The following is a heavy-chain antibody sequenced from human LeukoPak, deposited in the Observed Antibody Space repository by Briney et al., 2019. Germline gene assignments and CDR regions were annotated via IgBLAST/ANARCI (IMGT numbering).Heavy chain of an antibody. V-gene: IGHV4-39*01. Sequence: PSETLSLTCPVSGGSVSSSRYYWGWIRQPPGKGLEWIGSIYYSGSTYYNPSLKSRVTISVDTPNNQFSLKLSSVTAADTAVYYCARPSHNYDFWSGYYDYWGQGTLVTVSS. J-gene: IGHJ4*02. CDR3: ARPSHNYDFWSGYYDY. D-gene: IGHD3-3*01. CDR1: GGSVSSSRYY. CDR2: IYYSGST.